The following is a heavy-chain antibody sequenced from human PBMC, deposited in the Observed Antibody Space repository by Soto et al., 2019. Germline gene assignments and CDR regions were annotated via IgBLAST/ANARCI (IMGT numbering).Heavy chain of an antibody. Sequence: SLSPSCLISASIFTIFWMSWVRQAAGAGLEWVANIKQDGSEKYYVDSVKGRFTISRDNAKNSLYLQMNSLRAEDTAVYYCAREGLNIVVVPAAALYYYYMDVWGKGT. CDR1: ASIFTIFW. J-gene: IGHJ6*03. CDR3: AREGLNIVVVPAAALYYYYMDV. CDR2: IKQDGSEK. V-gene: IGHV3-7*01. D-gene: IGHD2-2*01.